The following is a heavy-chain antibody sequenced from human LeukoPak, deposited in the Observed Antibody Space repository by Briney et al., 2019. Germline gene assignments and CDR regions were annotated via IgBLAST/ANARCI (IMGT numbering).Heavy chain of an antibody. J-gene: IGHJ3*02. CDR3: ANYRWLQRIIDAFDI. D-gene: IGHD5-24*01. CDR1: GFTFSSHG. CDR2: IIPSGHTT. V-gene: IGHV3-23*01. Sequence: GGTLRLSCVASGFTFSSHGMNWVRQAPGKGLEWVSGIIPSGHTTYYADSVRGRFTISRDNSRNTVYLQMNSLRAEDTAVYYCANYRWLQRIIDAFDIWGQGTMVTVSS.